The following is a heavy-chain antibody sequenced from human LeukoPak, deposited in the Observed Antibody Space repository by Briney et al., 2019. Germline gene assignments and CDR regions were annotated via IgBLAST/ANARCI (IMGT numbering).Heavy chain of an antibody. CDR2: ISGSGANT. CDR1: GFTLSSCS. Sequence: TGGSLRLSCAASGFTLSSCSMHWVRQAPGKGLEWVSAISGSGANTYYADSVKGRFTISRDNSRNTLYLQMDSLRAEDTAVYYCATGWLADWGQGTLVTVSS. V-gene: IGHV3-23*01. CDR3: ATGWLAD. D-gene: IGHD6-19*01. J-gene: IGHJ4*02.